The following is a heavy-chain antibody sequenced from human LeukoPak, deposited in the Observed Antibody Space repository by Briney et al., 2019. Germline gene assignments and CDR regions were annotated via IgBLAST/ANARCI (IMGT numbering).Heavy chain of an antibody. CDR1: GFTVSSNY. CDR3: ASSGDPNHFDY. CDR2: IYSGGST. J-gene: IGHJ4*02. D-gene: IGHD4-17*01. V-gene: IGHV3-66*01. Sequence: GGSLRLSCAASGFTVSSNYMSWVRQAPGKGLEWVSVIYSGGSTYYADSVKGRFTISRDNSKNTLYLQMNSLRAEDTAVYYCASSGDPNHFDYWGQGTLVTVSS.